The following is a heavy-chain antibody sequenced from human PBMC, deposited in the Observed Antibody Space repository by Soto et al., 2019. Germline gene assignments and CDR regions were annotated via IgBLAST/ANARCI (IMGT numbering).Heavy chain of an antibody. D-gene: IGHD6-25*01. J-gene: IGHJ6*02. CDR3: AKDSHIRLRSLYYYYGMDV. CDR2: ISGRGGRT. V-gene: IGHV3-23*01. CDR1: GFTFSSYA. Sequence: LRLSCAASGFTFSSYAMSWVRQAPGKGLEGVSAISGRGGRTYYADSVKGRFTISRDTSKNTLYLQMNSLRAEDTDVYYCAKDSHIRLRSLYYYYGMDVWGQGTMVTVSS.